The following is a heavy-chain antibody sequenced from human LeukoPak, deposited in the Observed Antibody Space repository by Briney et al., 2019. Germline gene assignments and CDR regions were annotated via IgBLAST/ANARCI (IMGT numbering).Heavy chain of an antibody. D-gene: IGHD5-12*01. V-gene: IGHV4-34*01. Sequence: SETLSLTCAVYGGSFSGYYWSWIRQPPGKGLEWIGEIYHSGSTNYNPSLKSRVTISVDKSKNQFSLKMNSVTAADTAVYYCVRGYSGYGWGVTYMDVWGKGTTVTVSS. CDR1: GGSFSGYY. J-gene: IGHJ6*03. CDR3: VRGYSGYGWGVTYMDV. CDR2: IYHSGST.